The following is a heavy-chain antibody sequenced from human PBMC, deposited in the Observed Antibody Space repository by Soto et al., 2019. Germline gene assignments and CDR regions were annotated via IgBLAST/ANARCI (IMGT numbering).Heavy chain of an antibody. D-gene: IGHD3-3*01. J-gene: IGHJ6*02. CDR2: ISAYNGNT. V-gene: IGHV1-18*01. Sequence: ASVKVSCKASGYTFTSYGISWVRQAPGQGLEWMGWISAYNGNTNYAQKLQGRVTMTTDTSTSTAYMELRSLRSDDTAVYYCARDCYDFWSGYPRYCFYYGMDVWGQGTTVTVSS. CDR3: ARDCYDFWSGYPRYCFYYGMDV. CDR1: GYTFTSYG.